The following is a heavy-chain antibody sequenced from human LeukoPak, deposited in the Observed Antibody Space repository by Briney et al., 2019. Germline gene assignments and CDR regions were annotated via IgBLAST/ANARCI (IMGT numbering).Heavy chain of an antibody. CDR1: GGSFSGYY. D-gene: IGHD6-19*01. J-gene: IGHJ3*02. Sequence: SETLSLTCAVYGGSFSGYYRSWIRHPPGKGLERIGEINHSGSTNYNPSLKSRVTISVDTSKNQFSLKLTSVTAADTAVYYCARPKSAVAGSDDAIDIWGQGTMVTVSS. V-gene: IGHV4-34*01. CDR2: INHSGST. CDR3: ARPKSAVAGSDDAIDI.